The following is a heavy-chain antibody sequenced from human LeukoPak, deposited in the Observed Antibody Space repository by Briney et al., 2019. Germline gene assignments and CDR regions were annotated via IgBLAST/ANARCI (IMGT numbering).Heavy chain of an antibody. CDR3: ATYRDYYGSGPNFDY. D-gene: IGHD3-10*01. CDR1: GYTFTDYY. Sequence: GATVKISCKASGYTFTDYYMHWVQQAPGKGLEWMGRVDPEDGETIYAEKFQGRVTITADTSTDTAYMELSSLRSEDTAVYYCATYRDYYGSGPNFDYWGQGTLVTVSS. CDR2: VDPEDGET. J-gene: IGHJ4*02. V-gene: IGHV1-69-2*01.